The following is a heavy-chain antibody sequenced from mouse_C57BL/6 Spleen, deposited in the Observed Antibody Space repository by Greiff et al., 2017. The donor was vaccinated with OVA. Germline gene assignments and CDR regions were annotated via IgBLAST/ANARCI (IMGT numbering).Heavy chain of an antibody. CDR1: GYTFTDYE. D-gene: IGHD1-1*01. CDR3: TRPGVATDYFDY. CDR2: IDPETGGT. J-gene: IGHJ2*01. V-gene: IGHV1-15*01. Sequence: QVQLQQSGAELVRPGASVTLSCKASGYTFTDYEMHWVKQTPVHGLEWIGAIDPETGGTAYNQKFKGKAILTADKSSSTAYMELRSLTSEDSAVYYCTRPGVATDYFDYWGKGTTLTVSS.